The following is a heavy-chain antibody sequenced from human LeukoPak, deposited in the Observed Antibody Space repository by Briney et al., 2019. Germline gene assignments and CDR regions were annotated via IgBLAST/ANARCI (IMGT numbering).Heavy chain of an antibody. CDR3: AIQNLDIVEVPAAIEYFDY. Sequence: PSETLSLTCTVSGGSISSYYWSWIRQPPGKGLEWIGYIYYSGSTNYNPSLKSRVTISVDTSTNQFSLKLSFVTAADRAVYYCAIQNLDIVEVPAAIEYFDYWGQGTLVTVSS. V-gene: IGHV4-59*08. D-gene: IGHD2-2*02. CDR1: GGSISSYY. CDR2: IYYSGST. J-gene: IGHJ4*02.